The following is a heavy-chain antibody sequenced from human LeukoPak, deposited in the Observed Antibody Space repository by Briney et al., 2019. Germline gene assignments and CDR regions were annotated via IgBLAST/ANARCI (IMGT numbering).Heavy chain of an antibody. CDR2: ISGSGGST. CDR1: GFTFSSDA. CDR3: XXXXXXXXGYYGMDV. V-gene: IGHV3-23*01. Sequence: PGGSLRLSCAASGFTFSSDAMSWVRQAPGKGLEWVSAISGSGGSTYYADSVKGRFTISRDNSKNTLYLQMNSLRAEDTAVYYCXXXXXXXXGYYGMDVWGQGTTVTVSS. J-gene: IGHJ6*02.